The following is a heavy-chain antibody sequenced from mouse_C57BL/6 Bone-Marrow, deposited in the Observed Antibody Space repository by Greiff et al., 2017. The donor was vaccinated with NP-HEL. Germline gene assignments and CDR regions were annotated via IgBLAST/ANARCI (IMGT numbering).Heavy chain of an antibody. J-gene: IGHJ4*01. CDR2: IRNKANGYTT. D-gene: IGHD1-2*01. CDR3: ARHYGYYAMDY. CDR1: GFTFTDYY. V-gene: IGHV7-3*01. Sequence: EVQRVESGGGLVQPGGSLSLSCAASGFTFTDYYMSWVRQPPGKALEWLGFIRNKANGYTTEYSASVKGRFTISRDNSQSILYLQMNALRAEDSATYYCARHYGYYAMDYWGQGNAVTGAS.